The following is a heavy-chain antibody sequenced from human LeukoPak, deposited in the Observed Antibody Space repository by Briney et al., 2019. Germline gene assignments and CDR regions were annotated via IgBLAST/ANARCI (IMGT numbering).Heavy chain of an antibody. CDR3: ARARTTNYDFWSGYYYYYYMDV. J-gene: IGHJ6*03. Sequence: PSETLSLTCTVSGGSISSYYWSWIRQPPRKGLEWIGYIYYSGSTNYNTSLKSRVTISVDTSKNQFSLKLSSVTAADTAVYYCARARTTNYDFWSGYYYYYYMDVWGKGTTVTVSS. D-gene: IGHD3-3*01. V-gene: IGHV4-59*01. CDR2: IYYSGST. CDR1: GGSISSYY.